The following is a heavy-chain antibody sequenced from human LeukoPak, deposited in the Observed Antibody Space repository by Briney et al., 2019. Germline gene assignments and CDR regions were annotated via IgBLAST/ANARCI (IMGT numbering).Heavy chain of an antibody. J-gene: IGHJ4*02. Sequence: GGSLRLSCAISGITRSNYGMSWVRQPPGKGLEWVAGLSASGGSTNYEDSVKGGFTVSRDNPKNTLYLQMNSLRAEDTAVYFCAKRGVVIRVILVGFHKEAYYFDSWGQGALVTVSS. D-gene: IGHD3-10*01. V-gene: IGHV3-23*01. CDR2: LSASGGST. CDR1: GITRSNYG. CDR3: AKRGVVIRVILVGFHKEAYYFDS.